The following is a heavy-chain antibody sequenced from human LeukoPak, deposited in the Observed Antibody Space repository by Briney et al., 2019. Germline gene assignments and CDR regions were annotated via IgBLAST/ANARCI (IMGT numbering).Heavy chain of an antibody. CDR1: GFTVSSNY. Sequence: GGSLRLSCAASGFTVSSNYMSWVRQAPGKGLEWVSVIYSGGSTYYADFVKGRFTISRDNSKNTLYLQMNSLRAEDTAVYYCARGDSGSYYSYYYMDVWGKGTTVTVSS. J-gene: IGHJ6*03. CDR3: ARGDSGSYYSYYYMDV. CDR2: IYSGGST. V-gene: IGHV3-53*01. D-gene: IGHD1-26*01.